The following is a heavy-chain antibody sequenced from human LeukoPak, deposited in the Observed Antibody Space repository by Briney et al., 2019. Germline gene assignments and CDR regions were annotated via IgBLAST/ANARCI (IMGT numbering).Heavy chain of an antibody. D-gene: IGHD3-22*01. CDR3: ARDSDSSGYHEPNWFDP. CDR1: GGSISSGGYY. CDR2: IYYSGST. J-gene: IGHJ5*02. Sequence: SQTLSLTCTVSGGSISSGGYYWSWIRQPPGKGLEWIGYIYYSGSTNYNPSLKSRVTISVDTSKNQFSLKLSSVTAADTAVYYCARDSDSSGYHEPNWFDPWGQGTLVTVSS. V-gene: IGHV4-61*08.